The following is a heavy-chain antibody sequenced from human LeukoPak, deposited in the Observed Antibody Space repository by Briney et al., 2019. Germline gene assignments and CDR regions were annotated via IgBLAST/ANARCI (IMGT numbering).Heavy chain of an antibody. CDR2: INHSGST. J-gene: IGHJ4*02. V-gene: IGHV4-34*01. CDR1: GGSFSGYF. D-gene: IGHD2-2*01. CDR3: ARGGCSSTSCYYDY. Sequence: KSSETLSLTCAVYGGSFSGYFCSWIRPPPRNGLEWVGEINHSGSTNYNPSLKSRVTISVDTSKNQFSLKVSSVTAADTALYYCARGGCSSTSCYYDYWGQGTLVTVSS.